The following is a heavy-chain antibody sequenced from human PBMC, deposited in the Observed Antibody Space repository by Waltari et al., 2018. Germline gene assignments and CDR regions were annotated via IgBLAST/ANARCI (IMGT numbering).Heavy chain of an antibody. V-gene: IGHV3-7*01. CDR1: GFTFSSYW. J-gene: IGHJ4*02. Sequence: EVQLVESGGGLVQPGGSLRLSCAASGFTFSSYWMSWVRQAPGKGREWVANIKQDGSDKYYVDSVKGRFTISRDNAKNSLYLQMNSLRAEDTAVYYCAIQLAAAGHFDYWGQGTLVTVSS. CDR2: IKQDGSDK. CDR3: AIQLAAAGHFDY. D-gene: IGHD6-13*01.